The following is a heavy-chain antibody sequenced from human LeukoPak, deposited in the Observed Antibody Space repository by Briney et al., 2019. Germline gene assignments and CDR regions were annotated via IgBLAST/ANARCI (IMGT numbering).Heavy chain of an antibody. V-gene: IGHV3-43*02. Sequence: PGGSLRLSCAAPGFTLDDYAMHWVRQAPGKGLEWVSLISGDGGSTYYADSVKGRFTISRDNSKNSLYLQMNSLRTEDTALYYCAKDISIAAAETGYADYWGQGTLVTVSS. CDR1: GFTLDDYA. CDR3: AKDISIAAAETGYADY. CDR2: ISGDGGST. D-gene: IGHD6-13*01. J-gene: IGHJ4*02.